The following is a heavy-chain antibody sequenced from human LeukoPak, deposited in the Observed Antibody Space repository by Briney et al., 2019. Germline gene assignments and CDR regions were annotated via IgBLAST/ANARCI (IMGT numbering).Heavy chain of an antibody. CDR1: GYTFTSYY. Sequence: GASVKVSCKASGYTFTSYYVHWVRQAPGQGLEWMGWINPNSGGINYAQDFQGRVTLTRDTSNSTAYLEMSRLRSDDTAVYYCARVGLNPRGQGTLATVRS. V-gene: IGHV1-2*02. CDR2: INPNSGGI. CDR3: ARVGLNP. J-gene: IGHJ5*02.